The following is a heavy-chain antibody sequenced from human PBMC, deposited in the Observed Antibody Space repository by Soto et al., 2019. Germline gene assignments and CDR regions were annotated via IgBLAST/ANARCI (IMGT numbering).Heavy chain of an antibody. V-gene: IGHV4-59*01. J-gene: IGHJ5*02. Sequence: SERLSLTWTVSGGSISSYYRSWIRHPPGKGLEWIGYIYYTGSANYNPSLRSRVTISVDTSKNQFCCKLSSVTAADTAVYYCARDLGYSSGGLGNWFDPWGQGTLVTVSS. D-gene: IGHD5-18*01. CDR1: GGSISSYY. CDR3: ARDLGYSSGGLGNWFDP. CDR2: IYYTGSA.